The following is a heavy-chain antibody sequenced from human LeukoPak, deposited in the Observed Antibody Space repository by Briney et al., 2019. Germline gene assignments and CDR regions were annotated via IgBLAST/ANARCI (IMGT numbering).Heavy chain of an antibody. J-gene: IGHJ4*02. CDR3: ARDGRSSYYDSSGYLYYFDY. D-gene: IGHD3-22*01. Sequence: DSVKGRFTISRDNAKNSLNLQMNSLRAEDTAVYYCARDGRSSYYDSSGYLYYFDYWGQGTLVTVSS. V-gene: IGHV3-7*01.